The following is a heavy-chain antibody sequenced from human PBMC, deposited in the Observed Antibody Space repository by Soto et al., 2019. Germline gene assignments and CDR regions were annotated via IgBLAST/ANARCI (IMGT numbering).Heavy chain of an antibody. CDR2: IYYSGST. V-gene: IGHV4-59*01. D-gene: IGHD6-19*01. J-gene: IGHJ4*02. CDR1: GGSISSYY. Sequence: SETLSLTCTVSGGSISSYYWSWIRQPPGKGLEWIGYIYYSGSTNYNPSLKSRVTISVDTSKNQFSLKLSSVTAADTAVYYCARVIAVAGLDYWGQGTLVTV. CDR3: ARVIAVAGLDY.